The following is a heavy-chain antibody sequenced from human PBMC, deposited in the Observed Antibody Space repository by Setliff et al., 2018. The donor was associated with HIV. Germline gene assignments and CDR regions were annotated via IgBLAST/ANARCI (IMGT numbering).Heavy chain of an antibody. V-gene: IGHV3-66*02. D-gene: IGHD3-10*01. CDR3: ARSVIGYYYYGMDV. Sequence: ETLSLTCAVSGYSIGSGSFWGWIRQPPGKGLEWLSFIYSGGGTYYGDSVKGRFTITRDDSKNTLYLQMNSLRAEDTAVYYCARSVIGYYYYGMDVWGQGTLVTVSS. CDR2: IYSGGGT. J-gene: IGHJ6*02. CDR1: GYSIGSGSF.